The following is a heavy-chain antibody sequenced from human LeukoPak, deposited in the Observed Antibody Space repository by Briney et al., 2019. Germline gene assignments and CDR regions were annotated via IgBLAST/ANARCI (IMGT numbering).Heavy chain of an antibody. CDR1: GFTFSSYA. CDR3: ANRRGSIAARPYRVDNKFFGY. V-gene: IGHV3-23*01. D-gene: IGHD6-6*01. CDR2: ISGSGDNT. J-gene: IGHJ4*02. Sequence: GGSLRLSCAASGFTFSSYAMSWVRQAPGKGLEWVSSISGSGDNTYYADSVQGRFTISRDNSKNTLYLQMNSLRAEDSAVYYCANRRGSIAARPYRVDNKFFGYWGQGTLVTVSS.